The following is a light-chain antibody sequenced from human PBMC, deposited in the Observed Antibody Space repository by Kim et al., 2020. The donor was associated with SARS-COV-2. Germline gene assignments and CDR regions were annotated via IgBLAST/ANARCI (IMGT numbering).Light chain of an antibody. CDR1: SGGIGSNY. V-gene: IGLV6-57*01. CDR3: HSYDSTSHV. J-gene: IGLJ3*02. CDR2: ESN. Sequence: GKTVTISCTRSSGGIGSNYVQWYQQRPGSTPTTVTYESNQSPSGVPDRFYGSSDTASNSSSPTISGLKTEDEGDYFCHSYDSTSHVFGGGTKLTVL.